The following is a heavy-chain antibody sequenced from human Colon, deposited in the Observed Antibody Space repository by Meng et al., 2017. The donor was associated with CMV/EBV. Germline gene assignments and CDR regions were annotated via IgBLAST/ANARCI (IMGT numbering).Heavy chain of an antibody. D-gene: IGHD4-17*01. Sequence: SETLSLTCSVSGGSISSYYWSWIRKAPGKGLEWLGDIYHSGSANYNPSLKSRVTISVDTARNQFSLKVNSVTAADTAVYYCARDRRYGDYGVDHYYEMDVWGQGTTVTVSS. CDR3: ARDRRYGDYGVDHYYEMDV. CDR2: IYHSGSA. V-gene: IGHV4-59*01. J-gene: IGHJ6*02. CDR1: GGSISSYY.